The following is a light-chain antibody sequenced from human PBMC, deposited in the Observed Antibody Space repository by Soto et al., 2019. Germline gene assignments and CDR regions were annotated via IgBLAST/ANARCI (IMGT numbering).Light chain of an antibody. J-gene: IGLJ2*01. CDR2: GNS. CDR1: NSNIGAGYD. Sequence: QSVLTQPPSVSGAPGQRVTISCTGSNSNIGAGYDVHWYQQLPGTAPKLLIYGNSNRPSGVPDRFSGSKSGTSASLAITGLQAKDDADYYCQSYDSSLSGSVVFGGGTKLTVL. V-gene: IGLV1-40*01. CDR3: QSYDSSLSGSVV.